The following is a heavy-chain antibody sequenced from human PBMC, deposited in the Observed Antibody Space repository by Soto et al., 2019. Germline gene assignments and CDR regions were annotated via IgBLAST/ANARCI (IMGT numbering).Heavy chain of an antibody. CDR1: GGTFSSYA. V-gene: IGHV1-69*01. Sequence: QVQLVQSGAEVKKPGSSVKVSCKASGGTFSSYAISWVRQAPGQGLEWMGGIIPIFGTANYAQKFQGIVTITADESTRSDYMELSSLRSEDTAVYYCARGRSASGFDYYHYGMDVWGQGTTVTVSS. D-gene: IGHD3-10*01. CDR2: IIPIFGTA. CDR3: ARGRSASGFDYYHYGMDV. J-gene: IGHJ6*02.